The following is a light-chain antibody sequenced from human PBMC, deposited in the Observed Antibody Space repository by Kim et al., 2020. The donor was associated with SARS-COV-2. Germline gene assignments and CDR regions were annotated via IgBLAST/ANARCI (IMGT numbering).Light chain of an antibody. CDR3: QAWDSSWV. J-gene: IGLJ3*02. V-gene: IGLV3-1*01. CDR2: QDT. CDR1: RLGDKY. Sequence: SYELTQPPSVSVSPGQTASITCSGDRLGDKYACWYQQKSGQSPVLVIYQDTKRPSGIPERFSGSNSGNTATLTISGTQAMDEADYYCQAWDSSWVFGGGT.